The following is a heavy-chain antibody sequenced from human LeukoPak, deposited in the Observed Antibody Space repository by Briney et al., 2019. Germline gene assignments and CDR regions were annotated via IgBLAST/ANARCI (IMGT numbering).Heavy chain of an antibody. Sequence: ASVKVSCKASGYTFTGYYMHWVRQAPGQGLEWMGWINPNSGGTNYAQRFQGRVTMTRDTSISTAYMELRSLRSDDTAVYYCARVGQWLVLTYFDYWGQGTLVTVSS. V-gene: IGHV1-2*02. D-gene: IGHD6-19*01. CDR2: INPNSGGT. J-gene: IGHJ4*02. CDR1: GYTFTGYY. CDR3: ARVGQWLVLTYFDY.